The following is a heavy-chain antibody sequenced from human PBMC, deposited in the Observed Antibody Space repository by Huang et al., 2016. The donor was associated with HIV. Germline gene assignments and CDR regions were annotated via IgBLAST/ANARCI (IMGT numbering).Heavy chain of an antibody. CDR2: INHGGTT. D-gene: IGHD6-13*01. V-gene: IGHV4-34*01. CDR1: GGSVRGYF. Sequence: QVQLQQWGAGLLKPSETLSLTCAVYGGSVRGYFWSGIRKPPGKGLEWIGEINHGGTTNYNPSLKSRVSMSVDTSKNQFSLKLTSVTAADTGLYFCARGGAAAGAFWGQGSLVTVSS. J-gene: IGHJ4*02. CDR3: ARGGAAAGAF.